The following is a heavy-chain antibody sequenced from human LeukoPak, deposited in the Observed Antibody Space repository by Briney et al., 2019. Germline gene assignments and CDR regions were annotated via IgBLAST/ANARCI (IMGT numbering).Heavy chain of an antibody. Sequence: ASVKVSCKXSGYTFTGYYMHWVPQAPGQGLEWMGRINPNSGGTNYSQKFQGRVTMTRDASISTAYMELTRLTSDDTAVYYCARTTLTTTHLDYWGQGTLVTVSS. CDR3: ARTTLTTTHLDY. D-gene: IGHD4-17*01. V-gene: IGHV1-2*02. CDR2: INPNSGGT. CDR1: GYTFTGYY. J-gene: IGHJ4*02.